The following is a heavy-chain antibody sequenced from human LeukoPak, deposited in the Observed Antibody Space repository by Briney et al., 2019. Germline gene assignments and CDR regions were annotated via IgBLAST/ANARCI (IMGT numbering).Heavy chain of an antibody. J-gene: IGHJ5*02. CDR1: GGSFSGYY. V-gene: IGHV4-34*01. D-gene: IGHD5-18*01. Sequence: SETLSLTCAVYGGSFSGYYWSWIRQPPGKGLEWIGEINHSGSTNYNPSLKSRVTISVDTSKNQFSLKLSSVTAADTAVYYCARGYTAMGTNWFDPWGQGTLVTVSS. CDR2: INHSGST. CDR3: ARGYTAMGTNWFDP.